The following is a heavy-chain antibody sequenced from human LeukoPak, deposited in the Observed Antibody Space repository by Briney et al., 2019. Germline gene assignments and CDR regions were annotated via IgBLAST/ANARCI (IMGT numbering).Heavy chain of an antibody. J-gene: IGHJ4*02. CDR1: GFTFDDYG. Sequence: GGSLRLSCAASGFTFDDYGMSWVRQAPGKGLEWVSGINWNGGSTGYADSVKGRFTISRDNAKNSLYLQMNSLRAEDTALYYCAGVLRYFDWLLPAYYFDYWGQGTLVTVSS. CDR3: AGVLRYFDWLLPAYYFDY. V-gene: IGHV3-20*04. CDR2: INWNGGST. D-gene: IGHD3-9*01.